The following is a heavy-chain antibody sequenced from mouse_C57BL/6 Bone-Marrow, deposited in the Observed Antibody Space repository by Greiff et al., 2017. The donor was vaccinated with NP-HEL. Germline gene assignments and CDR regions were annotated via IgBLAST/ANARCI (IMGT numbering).Heavy chain of an antibody. CDR3: TTSWVWFAY. CDR2: IDPENGDT. V-gene: IGHV14-4*01. D-gene: IGHD4-1*01. Sequence: VQLKQSGAELVRPGASVKLSCTASGFNIKDDYMHWVKQRPEQGLEWIGWIDPENGDTEYASKFQGKATITADTSSNTAYLQLSSLTSEDTAVYYCTTSWVWFAYWGQGTLVTVSA. J-gene: IGHJ3*01. CDR1: GFNIKDDY.